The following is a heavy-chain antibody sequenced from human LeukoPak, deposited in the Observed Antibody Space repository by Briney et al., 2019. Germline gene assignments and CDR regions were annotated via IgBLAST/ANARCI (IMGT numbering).Heavy chain of an antibody. D-gene: IGHD2-15*01. CDR3: AKQLGYCSDGSCYFPY. J-gene: IGHJ4*02. V-gene: IGHV3-23*01. CDR2: ISNNGGYT. Sequence: GGSLRLSCLTSGFTFSTNAMSWVRQAPGKGLEWISAISNNGGYTYYADSVQGRFTISRDNSKSTLCLQKNSLRAEDTAVYYCAKQLGYCSDGSCYFPYWGQGTLVTVSS. CDR1: GFTFSTNA.